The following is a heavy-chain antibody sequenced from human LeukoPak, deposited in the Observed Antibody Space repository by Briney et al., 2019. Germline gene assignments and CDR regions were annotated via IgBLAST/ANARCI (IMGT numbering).Heavy chain of an antibody. Sequence: ASVKVSCKASGYTFTSYDINWVRQATGQGLEWMGWMNPNSGNTGYAQKFQGRVTITRNTSISTAYMELSRLRSEDTAVYYCARTKDYSKGYYYMDVWGKGTTVTVSS. V-gene: IGHV1-8*03. D-gene: IGHD4-11*01. CDR1: GYTFTSYD. CDR3: ARTKDYSKGYYYMDV. CDR2: MNPNSGNT. J-gene: IGHJ6*03.